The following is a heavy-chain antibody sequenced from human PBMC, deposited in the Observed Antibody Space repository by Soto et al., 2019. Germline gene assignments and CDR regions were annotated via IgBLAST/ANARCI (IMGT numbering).Heavy chain of an antibody. Sequence: QVHLVESGGGVVQPGRSLRLSCAASGLTFSNYAMHWVRQAPGKGLEWVAFISYDGTNRCYPDSVKGRFTISRDNSKNTLYLQMNSPKTEDTAVYYCARESSSTVTTGGGGSAKDYWVQGTLVTVSS. J-gene: IGHJ4*02. CDR2: ISYDGTNR. CDR3: ARESSSTVTTGGGGSAKDY. V-gene: IGHV3-30-3*01. D-gene: IGHD4-17*01. CDR1: GLTFSNYA.